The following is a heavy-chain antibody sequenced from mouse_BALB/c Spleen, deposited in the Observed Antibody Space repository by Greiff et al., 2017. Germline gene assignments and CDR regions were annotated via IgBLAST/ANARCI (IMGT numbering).Heavy chain of an antibody. CDR1: GFTFSSFG. CDR2: ISSGSSTI. CDR3: ARGGYYWYFDV. V-gene: IGHV5-17*02. Sequence: EVKVVESGGGLVQPGGSRKLSCAASGFTFSSFGMHWVRQAPEMGLEWVAYISSGSSTIYYADTVKGRFTISRDNPKNTLFLQMTSLRSEDTAMYYCARGGYYWYFDVWGAGTTVTVSS. J-gene: IGHJ1*01. D-gene: IGHD2-2*01.